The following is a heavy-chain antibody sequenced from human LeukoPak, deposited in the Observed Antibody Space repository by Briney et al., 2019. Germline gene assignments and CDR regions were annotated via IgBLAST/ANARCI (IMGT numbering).Heavy chain of an antibody. Sequence: GGSLRLSCAASGFTFSSYGMHWVRQAPGKGLEWVAVISYDGSNKYYADSVKGRFTISRDNSKNTLYLQMNSLRAEDTAVYYCAKEALTYYYDSSGLGYWGQGTLVTVSS. J-gene: IGHJ4*02. D-gene: IGHD3-22*01. V-gene: IGHV3-30*18. CDR3: AKEALTYYYDSSGLGY. CDR2: ISYDGSNK. CDR1: GFTFSSYG.